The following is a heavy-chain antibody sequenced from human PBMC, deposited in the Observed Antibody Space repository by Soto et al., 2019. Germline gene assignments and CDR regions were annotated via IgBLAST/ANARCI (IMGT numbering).Heavy chain of an antibody. CDR2: IIPIFGTA. Sequence: SVKVSCKASGGTFSSYAISWVRQAPGQGLEWMGGIIPIFGTANYAQKFQGRVTITADESTSTAYMELSSLRSEDTAVYYCARDTYYYDSSGYNWFDPWGQGTLVTVSS. CDR3: ARDTYYYDSSGYNWFDP. V-gene: IGHV1-69*13. J-gene: IGHJ5*02. CDR1: GGTFSSYA. D-gene: IGHD3-22*01.